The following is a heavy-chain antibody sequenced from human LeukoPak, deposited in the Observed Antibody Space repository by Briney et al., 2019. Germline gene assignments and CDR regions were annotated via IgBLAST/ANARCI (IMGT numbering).Heavy chain of an antibody. D-gene: IGHD6-6*01. Sequence: SETLSLTCAVYGGSFSGYYWSWIRQPPGKGLEWIGEINHSGSTNYNPPLKSRVTISVDTSKNQFSLKLSSVTAADTAVYYCARCISSSGLGYYYMDVWGKGTTVTVSS. CDR3: ARCISSSGLGYYYMDV. CDR2: INHSGST. J-gene: IGHJ6*03. V-gene: IGHV4-34*01. CDR1: GGSFSGYY.